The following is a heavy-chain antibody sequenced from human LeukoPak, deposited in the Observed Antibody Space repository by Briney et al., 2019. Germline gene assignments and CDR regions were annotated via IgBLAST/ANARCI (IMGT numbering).Heavy chain of an antibody. CDR3: ARARGYSYGYSDY. V-gene: IGHV1-8*01. J-gene: IGHJ4*02. CDR2: MNPNSGNT. D-gene: IGHD5-18*01. Sequence: ASVKVSCKASGYIFTNYDINWVRQATGQGLEWMGWMNPNSGNTGFAQKFQGRVTMTRNTSKSAAYMELSSLTSEDWAVYYCARARGYSYGYSDYWGQGTLVTVSS. CDR1: GYIFTNYD.